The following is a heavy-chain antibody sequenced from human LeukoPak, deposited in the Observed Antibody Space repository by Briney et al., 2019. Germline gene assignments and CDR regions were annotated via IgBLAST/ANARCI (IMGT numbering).Heavy chain of an antibody. Sequence: SETLSLTCAVYGGSFSGYYWSWIRQPPGKGLEWIGEINHSGSTNYNPSLKSRVTISVDTSKNQFSLKLSSVTAADTAVYYCARGRRAYSSGATDHWGQGTLVTVSS. CDR3: ARGRRAYSSGATDH. CDR2: INHSGST. J-gene: IGHJ4*02. V-gene: IGHV4-34*01. CDR1: GGSFSGYY. D-gene: IGHD6-19*01.